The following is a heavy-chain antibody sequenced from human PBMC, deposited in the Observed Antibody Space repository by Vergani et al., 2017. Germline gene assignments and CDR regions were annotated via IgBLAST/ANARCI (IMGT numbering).Heavy chain of an antibody. Sequence: QVQLQQWGAGLLKPSETLSLTCTVSGGSISSSSYYWGWIRQPPGKGLEWIGSIYYSGSTYYNPSLKSRVTISVDTSKNQFSLKLSSVTAADTAVYYCARHSIVGAVDYWGQGTLVTVSS. D-gene: IGHD1-26*01. CDR2: IYYSGST. V-gene: IGHV4-39*01. J-gene: IGHJ4*02. CDR1: GGSISSSSYY. CDR3: ARHSIVGAVDY.